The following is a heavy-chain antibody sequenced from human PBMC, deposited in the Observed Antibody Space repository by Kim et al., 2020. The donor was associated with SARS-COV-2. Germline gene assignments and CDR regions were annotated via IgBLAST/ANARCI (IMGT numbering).Heavy chain of an antibody. CDR1: GFTFSIYA. V-gene: IGHV3-23*01. CDR3: AKAVTGAYYFVY. Sequence: GGSLRLSCAASGFTFSIYAMNWVRQAPGKGLEWVSYVRGSDGNTYYADSVKGRFTISRDNSKNTLYLQMDSLRAEDTAVYYCAKAVTGAYYFVYYGQGTPVT. J-gene: IGHJ4*02. CDR2: VRGSDGNT. D-gene: IGHD4-4*01.